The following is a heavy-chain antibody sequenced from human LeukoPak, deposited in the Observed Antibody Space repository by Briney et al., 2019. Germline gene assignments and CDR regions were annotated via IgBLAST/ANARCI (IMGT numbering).Heavy chain of an antibody. Sequence: PGGSLRLSCAASGFTFSSYEMNWVRQAPGKGLEWVSYISSSGNTIYYADSVKGRLTISRDNAKNSLYLQMNSLRAEDTAVYYCASDRGNVVDYWGQGTLVTVSS. V-gene: IGHV3-48*03. CDR1: GFTFSSYE. CDR3: ASDRGNVVDY. CDR2: ISSSGNTI. D-gene: IGHD2-15*01. J-gene: IGHJ4*02.